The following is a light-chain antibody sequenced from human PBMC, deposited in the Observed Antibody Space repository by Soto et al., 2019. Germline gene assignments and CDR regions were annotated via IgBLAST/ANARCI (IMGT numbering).Light chain of an antibody. CDR2: EVS. J-gene: IGLJ1*01. Sequence: SALTQPPSPSGAPGQSVTISCTGTSSDVGGYNYVSWYQQHPGKAPKLMIYEVSKRPSGVPDRFSGSKSGNTASLTVSGLQAEDEADYYCSSYAGSNNYVFGTGTKVTVL. V-gene: IGLV2-8*01. CDR3: SSYAGSNNYV. CDR1: SSDVGGYNY.